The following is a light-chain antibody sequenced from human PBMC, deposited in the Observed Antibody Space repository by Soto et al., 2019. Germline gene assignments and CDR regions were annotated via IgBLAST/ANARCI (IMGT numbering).Light chain of an antibody. CDR1: KSIGQW. CDR2: RAS. CDR3: QQYNDYSWT. V-gene: IGKV1-5*03. J-gene: IGKJ1*01. Sequence: IPMTQSPSTLSAPLGGRVAITCRASKSIGQWLAWYQQKPGKAPRSLIYRASSLESGVPSRFSGSGYGTEFTLTISSLQPDDFATYYCQQYNDYSWTFGQGTKVEIK.